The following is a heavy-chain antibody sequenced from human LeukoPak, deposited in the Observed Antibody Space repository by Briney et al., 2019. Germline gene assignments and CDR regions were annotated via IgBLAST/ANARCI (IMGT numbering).Heavy chain of an antibody. CDR2: IKQDGSEK. V-gene: IGHV3-7*03. J-gene: IGHJ4*02. D-gene: IGHD3-9*01. Sequence: GGSLRLSCAASGFTFSSYWMSWVRQAPGKGLEWVANIKQDGSEKYYVDSVKGRFTISRDNAKNSLYLQMNSPRAEDTAVYYCARFFGELRYFAWLLAKEYYFDYWGQGTLVTVSS. CDR1: GFTFSSYW. CDR3: ARFFGELRYFAWLLAKEYYFDY.